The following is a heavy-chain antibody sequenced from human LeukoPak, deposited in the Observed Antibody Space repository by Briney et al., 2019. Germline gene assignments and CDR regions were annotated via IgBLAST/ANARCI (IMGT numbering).Heavy chain of an antibody. D-gene: IGHD2-8*01. V-gene: IGHV4-34*01. Sequence: PGGSLRLSCAASGFTFSLYAMHWVRQPPGQGLEWIGEVSLSGLTNYNPSLSSRVIMALDTSKNHLSLHLTSVTAADTAVYYCSRENGAFSPFGYWGQGYLVTVLS. CDR3: SRENGAFSPFGY. CDR1: GFTFSLYA. J-gene: IGHJ4*02. CDR2: VSLSGLT.